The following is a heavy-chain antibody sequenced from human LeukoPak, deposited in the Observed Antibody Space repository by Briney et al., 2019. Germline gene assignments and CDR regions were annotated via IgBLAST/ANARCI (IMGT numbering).Heavy chain of an antibody. D-gene: IGHD6-19*01. CDR1: GGSISSSRYY. CDR2: KYYSGST. Sequence: KTSETLSLTCTVSGGSISSSRYYGGWIRQPPGKGLEWIGSKYYSGSTYYNPSLKNRVTISVDTSKNQFSLKLSSVTAADTAVYYCARNIAVAGRGDYMDVWGKGTTVTISS. CDR3: ARNIAVAGRGDYMDV. V-gene: IGHV4-39*01. J-gene: IGHJ6*03.